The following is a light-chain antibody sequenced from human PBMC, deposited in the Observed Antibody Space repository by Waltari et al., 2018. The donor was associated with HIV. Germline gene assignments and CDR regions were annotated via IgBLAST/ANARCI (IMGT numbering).Light chain of an antibody. CDR3: QQYKNWPYT. V-gene: IGKV3-15*01. J-gene: IGKJ2*01. CDR1: QSIINN. Sequence: EIVMTQSPATLSVSPADRATLSCRASQSIINNLAWYQQKPGQAPRLLIYGASTRATGIPARCSGSGSATEFALTISSLQSGDFAVYFCQQYKNWPYTFGQGTKLEIK. CDR2: GAS.